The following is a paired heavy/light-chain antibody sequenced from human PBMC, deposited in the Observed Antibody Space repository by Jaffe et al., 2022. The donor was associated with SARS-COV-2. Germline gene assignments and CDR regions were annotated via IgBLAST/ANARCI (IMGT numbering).Light chain of an antibody. V-gene: IGLV1-40*01. CDR1: SSNIGAGFS. CDR3: QSFDSSLRISV. CDR2: DYN. Sequence: QSVLTQPPSVSGAPGQRVTISCTGSSSNIGAGFSVHWYQHLPRTPPKLLIYDYNKRPAGLPDRFSGSKSGTSASLAITGLQAEDEADYYCQSFDSSLRISVFGGGTKLTVL. J-gene: IGLJ2*01.
Heavy chain of an antibody. CDR1: GFTFSNYA. D-gene: IGHD3-9*01. J-gene: IGHJ5*02. V-gene: IGHV3-23*01. CDR3: AKRPCITVFGPNCNWFDP. CDR2: ISGSGDST. Sequence: EVQLSESGGGLVQPGGSLRLSCAASGFTFSNYAMSWVRQAPGKGLEWVSAISGSGDSTYYADSVKGRFTISRDNSNNTLYLQMNSLRAEDTAVYSCAKRPCITVFGPNCNWFDPWGHGTLVTVSS.